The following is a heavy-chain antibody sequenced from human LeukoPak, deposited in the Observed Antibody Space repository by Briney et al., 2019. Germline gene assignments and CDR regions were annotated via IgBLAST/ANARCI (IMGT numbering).Heavy chain of an antibody. CDR1: GFTVGSNY. CDR3: ARIIHYYYYMDV. CDR2: VYSGGST. Sequence: GGSLRLSCAASGFTVGSNYMSWVRQAPGKGLEWVSVVYSGGSTYYADSVKGRFTISRDNSKNTLYLQMNSLRAEDTAVYYCARIIHYYYYMDVWGKGTTVTVSS. J-gene: IGHJ6*03. V-gene: IGHV3-53*01.